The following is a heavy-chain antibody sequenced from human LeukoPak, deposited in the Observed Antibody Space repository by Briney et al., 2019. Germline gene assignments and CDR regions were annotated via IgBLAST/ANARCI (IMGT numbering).Heavy chain of an antibody. J-gene: IGHJ4*02. D-gene: IGHD6-13*01. Sequence: MSWVRQXPGKGLEWGSAISGSGGSTYYADSVKGRFTISRDNSKNTLYLQMNSLRAEDTAVYYCAKDSSAGYSSSWYWDYWGQGTLVTVSS. CDR2: ISGSGGST. V-gene: IGHV3-23*01. CDR3: AKDSSAGYSSSWYWDY.